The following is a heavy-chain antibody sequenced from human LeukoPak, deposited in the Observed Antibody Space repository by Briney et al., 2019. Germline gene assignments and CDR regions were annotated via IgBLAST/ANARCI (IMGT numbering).Heavy chain of an antibody. D-gene: IGHD1-26*01. CDR2: IKSKTNGGTM. J-gene: IGHJ4*02. Sequence: GGSLRLSCAASGFTFSKAWMNWVRQAPGKGLEWVGRIKSKTNGGTMDYAAPVKGRFTISRDDSKNTAYLQMNSLKTEGTAVYYCTRRSGSYPLDYWGQGTLVTVSS. CDR1: GFTFSKAW. V-gene: IGHV3-15*01. CDR3: TRRSGSYPLDY.